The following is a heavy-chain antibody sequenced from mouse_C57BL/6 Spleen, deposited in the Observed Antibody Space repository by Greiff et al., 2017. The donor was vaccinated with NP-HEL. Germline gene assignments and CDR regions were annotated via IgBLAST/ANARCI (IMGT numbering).Heavy chain of an antibody. V-gene: IGHV1-26*01. Sequence: EVNLVESGPELVKPGASVKISCKASGYTFTDYYMNWVKQSHGKSLEWIGDINPNNGGTSYIQKFKGKATLTVDKSSSTAYMELRSLTSEDSAVYYCALTTVVPLDYWGQGTTLTVSS. CDR1: GYTFTDYY. CDR2: INPNNGGT. CDR3: ALTTVVPLDY. J-gene: IGHJ2*01. D-gene: IGHD1-1*01.